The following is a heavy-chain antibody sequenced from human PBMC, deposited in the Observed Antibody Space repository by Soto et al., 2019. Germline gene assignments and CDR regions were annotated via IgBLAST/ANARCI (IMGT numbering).Heavy chain of an antibody. CDR3: TLNHCAGGGCYDRDY. CDR2: ISSGGSP. D-gene: IGHD2-15*01. Sequence: VQLQESGPGLVKPSQTLSLTCDVSDESVTSPGNYWNWIRQRPDTGLEWVGYISSGGSPFYNPSLRSRVSISLATSKNVISLTLRSVTAANTAVYYCTLNHCAGGGCYDRDYWDRGTRVTVSS. V-gene: IGHV4-31*11. CDR1: DESVTSPGNY. J-gene: IGHJ1*01.